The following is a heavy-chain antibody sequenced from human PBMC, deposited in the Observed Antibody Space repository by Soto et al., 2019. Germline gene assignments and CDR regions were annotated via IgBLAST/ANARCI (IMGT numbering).Heavy chain of an antibody. Sequence: GGSLILSCASSGFTCSSYEMNWVRQAPGKGLEWVSYISSSGSTIYYADSVKGRFTISRDNAKNSLYLQMNSLRAEDTAVYYCAGSLRGGYSYGYFYWGQGTLVTVSS. V-gene: IGHV3-48*03. CDR3: AGSLRGGYSYGYFY. J-gene: IGHJ4*02. CDR1: GFTCSSYE. CDR2: ISSSGSTI. D-gene: IGHD5-18*01.